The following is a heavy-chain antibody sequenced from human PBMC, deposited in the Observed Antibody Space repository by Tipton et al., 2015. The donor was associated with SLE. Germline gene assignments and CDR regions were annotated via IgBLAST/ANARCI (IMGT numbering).Heavy chain of an antibody. CDR3: ARRAVTNDWYFDL. CDR2: IYTGGDT. V-gene: IGHV3-23*03. J-gene: IGHJ2*01. CDR1: GFTFSSYA. D-gene: IGHD4-17*01. Sequence: SLRLSCAASGFTFSSYALGWVRQAPGKGLEWVSVIYTGGDTYYADSVKGRLTISRDNSKNTVYLQMNSLRPEDTAVYYCARRAVTNDWYFDLWGRGTLVTVSS.